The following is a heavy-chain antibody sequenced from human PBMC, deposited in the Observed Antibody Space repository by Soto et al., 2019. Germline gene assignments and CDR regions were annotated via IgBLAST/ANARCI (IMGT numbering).Heavy chain of an antibody. V-gene: IGHV3-30-3*01. J-gene: IGHJ4*02. D-gene: IGHD6-6*01. CDR2: ILYDGSNQ. Sequence: QVQLVESGGGVVQPGRSLRLSCAASGFTFSSYTMHWVRQAPGKGLEWLGLILYDGSNQYYADSMKDRFTISRDNSKNTLYLQMNSLRPEDTSXXXXXXXVXGSSLGDWGQGTLVTVSS. CDR1: GFTFSSYT. CDR3: XXXVXGSSLGD.